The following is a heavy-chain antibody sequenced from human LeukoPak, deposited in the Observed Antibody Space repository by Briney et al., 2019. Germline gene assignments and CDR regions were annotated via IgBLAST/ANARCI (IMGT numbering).Heavy chain of an antibody. CDR2: ISSSSSYT. CDR3: ARLELGFYGMDV. D-gene: IGHD6-6*01. CDR1: GFTFSDYY. V-gene: IGHV3-11*03. J-gene: IGHJ6*02. Sequence: PWGSLRLSCAASGFTFSDYYMSWIRQAPGKGLEWVSYISSSSSYTNYADSVKGRFTISRDNAKNSLYLQMNSLRAEDTAVYYCARLELGFYGMDVWGQGTTVTVSS.